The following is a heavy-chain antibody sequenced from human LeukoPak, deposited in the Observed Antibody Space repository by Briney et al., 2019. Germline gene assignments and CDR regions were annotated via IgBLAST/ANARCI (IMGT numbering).Heavy chain of an antibody. J-gene: IGHJ5*02. CDR2: LSGSGANT. CDR3: ARFWGSDWFDP. Sequence: GGSLRLSCAASGFTFRNYVMSWVRQAPGKGLDRVSALSGSGANTYYTDSVKGRFTISRDNSKNTLYLQMNSLRAEDTAVYYCARFWGSDWFDPWGQGTLVTVSS. D-gene: IGHD7-27*01. CDR1: GFTFRNYV. V-gene: IGHV3-23*01.